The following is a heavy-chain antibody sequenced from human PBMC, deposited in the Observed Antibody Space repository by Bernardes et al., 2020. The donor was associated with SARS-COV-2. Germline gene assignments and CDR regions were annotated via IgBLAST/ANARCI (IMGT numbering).Heavy chain of an antibody. J-gene: IGHJ5*02. D-gene: IGHD6-13*01. V-gene: IGHV3-33*01. CDR1: GFSFSIYG. CDR3: ARDQSAVAAGIWIHWFDP. CDR2: IGHEGGSQ. Sequence: GSLRLSCAATGFSFSIYGMHWVRQAPGKGLEWVAVIGHEGGSQNYAGSVKGRFTISRDNSKNTLYLQMNSLRVEDTAVYYCARDQSAVAAGIWIHWFDPWGQGTLVTVSS.